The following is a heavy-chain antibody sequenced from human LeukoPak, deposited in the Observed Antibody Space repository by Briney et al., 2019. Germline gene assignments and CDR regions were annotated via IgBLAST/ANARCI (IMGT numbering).Heavy chain of an antibody. CDR2: INHSGST. Sequence: SETLSLPCAVYGGSFSGYYWSWIRQPPGKGLEWIGEINHSGSTNYNPSLKSRVTISVDTSKNQFSLKLSSVTAADTAVYYCARGGIVAVAAGLIFDYWGQGTLVTVSS. J-gene: IGHJ4*02. V-gene: IGHV4-34*01. CDR3: ARGGIVAVAAGLIFDY. CDR1: GGSFSGYY. D-gene: IGHD6-19*01.